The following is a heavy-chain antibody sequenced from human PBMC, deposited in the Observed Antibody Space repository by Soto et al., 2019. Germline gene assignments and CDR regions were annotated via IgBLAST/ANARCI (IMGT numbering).Heavy chain of an antibody. V-gene: IGHV1-46*01. CDR3: AREGMGTYDAFEI. Sequence: ASVKVSCTASGYTFTNYYMHWVRQAPGQGLEWMGIINPSGGSTSYAQKFQGRVTMTRDTSTSTVYMELSSLRSEDTAVYYCAREGMGTYDAFEIWGQGTMVTVSS. J-gene: IGHJ3*02. CDR2: INPSGGST. D-gene: IGHD1-7*01. CDR1: GYTFTNYY.